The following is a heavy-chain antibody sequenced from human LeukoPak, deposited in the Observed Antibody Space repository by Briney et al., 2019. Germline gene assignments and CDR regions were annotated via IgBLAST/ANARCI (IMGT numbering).Heavy chain of an antibody. V-gene: IGHV4-31*03. J-gene: IGHJ6*02. CDR3: ARVVDFWSGFYYYYGMDV. CDR1: GGSISSGGYY. CDR2: IYYSGST. Sequence: PSETLSLTCTVSGGSISSGGYYWSWIRQHPGKGLEWIGYIYYSGSTYYNPSLKSRVTISVDTSKNQFSLKLSSVTAADTAVYYCARVVDFWSGFYYYYGMDVWGQGTTVTVSS. D-gene: IGHD3-3*01.